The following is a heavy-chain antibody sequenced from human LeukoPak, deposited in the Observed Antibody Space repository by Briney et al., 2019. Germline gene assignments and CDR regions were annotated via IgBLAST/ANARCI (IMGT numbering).Heavy chain of an antibody. Sequence: PGGSLRLSCAASGFSFSSYSMNWVRQAPGQGLEWVSSISSSSSYIYYADSVKGRFTISRDNAKNPLYLQMNSLRAEDTAVYYCATSDLYFDWLLYHWGQGTLVTVSS. V-gene: IGHV3-21*01. CDR3: ATSDLYFDWLLYH. D-gene: IGHD3-9*01. CDR2: ISSSSSYI. J-gene: IGHJ5*02. CDR1: GFSFSSYS.